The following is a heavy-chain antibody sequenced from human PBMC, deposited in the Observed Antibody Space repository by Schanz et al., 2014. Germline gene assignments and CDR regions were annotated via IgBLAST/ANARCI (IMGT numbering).Heavy chain of an antibody. V-gene: IGHV3-23*04. J-gene: IGHJ4*02. CDR1: GFAFSSFA. D-gene: IGHD3-3*01. CDR2: ISANDYDT. Sequence: EVFLVESGGGLVQPGGSLRLSCAASGFAFSSFALSWVRQSPGKGLEWVSAISANDYDTYYAPSVKGRFTVSRDNSKNTVYLQMNSLRDEDTAVYYCARDKGGYYPFDYWGQGTLVTVSS. CDR3: ARDKGGYYPFDY.